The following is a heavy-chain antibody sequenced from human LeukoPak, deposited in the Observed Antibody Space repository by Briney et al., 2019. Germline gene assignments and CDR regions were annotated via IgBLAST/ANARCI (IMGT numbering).Heavy chain of an antibody. J-gene: IGHJ5*02. CDR1: GGSFSGYY. Sequence: PSETLSLTCAVYGGSFSGYYWSWIRQPPGKGLEWIGEINHSGSTNYNPSLKGRVTISVDTSKNQFSLKLSSVTAADTAVYYCASKSIAVAPSPNWFDPWGQGTLVTVSS. V-gene: IGHV4-34*01. CDR3: ASKSIAVAPSPNWFDP. CDR2: INHSGST. D-gene: IGHD6-19*01.